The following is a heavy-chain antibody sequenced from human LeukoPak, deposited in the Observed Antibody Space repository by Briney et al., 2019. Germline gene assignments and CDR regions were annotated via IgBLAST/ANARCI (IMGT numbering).Heavy chain of an antibody. J-gene: IGHJ4*02. Sequence: SETLSLTCTVSGGSISSYYWSWIRQPPGKGLEWIGRIYTSGSTNYNPSLKSRVTISVDTSKNQFSLKLSSVTAADTAVYYCARLAAAGQWVDYWGQGTLVTVSS. D-gene: IGHD6-13*01. CDR2: IYTSGST. V-gene: IGHV4-4*07. CDR1: GGSISSYY. CDR3: ARLAAAGQWVDY.